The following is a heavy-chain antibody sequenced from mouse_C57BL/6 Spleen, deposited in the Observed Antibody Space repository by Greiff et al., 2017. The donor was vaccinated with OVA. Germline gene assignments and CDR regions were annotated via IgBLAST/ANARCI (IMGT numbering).Heavy chain of an antibody. CDR3: ARVPSKGYFDY. CDR1: GYAFSSSW. Sequence: QVQLKQSGPELVKPGASVTISCKASGYAFSSSWMNWVKQRPGKGLEWIGRIYPGDGDTNYNGKFKGKATLTADKSSSTAYMQLSSLTSEDSAVYFCARVPSKGYFDYWGQGTTLTVSS. V-gene: IGHV1-82*01. J-gene: IGHJ2*01. CDR2: IYPGDGDT.